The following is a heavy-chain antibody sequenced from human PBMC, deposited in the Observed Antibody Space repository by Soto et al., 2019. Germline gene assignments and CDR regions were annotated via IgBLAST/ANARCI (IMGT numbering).Heavy chain of an antibody. V-gene: IGHV3-23*01. CDR1: GFTFSSYA. D-gene: IGHD6-13*01. CDR3: AKDGXRAAAGIGQYYYYGMDV. CDR2: ISGSGGST. Sequence: PGGSLRLSCAASGFTFSSYAMSWVRQAPGKGLEGVSAISGSGGSTYYADSVKGRFTISRDNSKNTLYLQMNSLRAEDTAVYYCAKDGXRAAAGIGQYYYYGMDVWGPGTTVTVSS. J-gene: IGHJ6*02.